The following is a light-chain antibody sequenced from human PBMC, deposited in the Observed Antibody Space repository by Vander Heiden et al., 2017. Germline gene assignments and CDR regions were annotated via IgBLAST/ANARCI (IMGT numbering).Light chain of an antibody. Sequence: EIVLTQSPATLYLSAGESATLSCRARKNINQFLAWYQQKPGQTPRLLFYDASKRATGIPARFSGTGSGTDFTLAISSLEPEDCAVYYCQQVDTWPLTFGGGTKVEIK. CDR2: DAS. V-gene: IGKV3-11*01. CDR1: KNINQF. CDR3: QQVDTWPLT. J-gene: IGKJ4*01.